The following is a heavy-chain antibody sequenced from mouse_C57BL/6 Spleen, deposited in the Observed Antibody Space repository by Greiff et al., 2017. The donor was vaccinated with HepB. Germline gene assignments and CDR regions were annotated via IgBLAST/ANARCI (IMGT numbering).Heavy chain of an antibody. CDR2: IYPSDSET. D-gene: IGHD4-1*01. J-gene: IGHJ2*01. V-gene: IGHV1-61*01. CDR3: ARSAGTGFDY. Sequence: VQLQQSGAELVRPGSSVKLSCKASGYTFTSYWMDWVKQRPGQGLEWIGNIYPSDSETHYNQKFKDKATLTVDKSSSTAYMQLSSLTSEDSAVYYCARSAGTGFDYWGQGTTLTVSS. CDR1: GYTFTSYW.